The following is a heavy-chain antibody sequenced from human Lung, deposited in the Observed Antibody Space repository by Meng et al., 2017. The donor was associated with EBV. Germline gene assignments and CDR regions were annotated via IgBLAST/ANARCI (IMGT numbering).Heavy chain of an antibody. CDR2: INPTSGGK. CDR1: GYTFTGNY. D-gene: IGHD2-2*02. J-gene: IGHJ5*02. CDR3: ARYTGHLDP. V-gene: IGHV1-2*06. Sequence: QVQRVRCGAEVKTPVGSVKVSCKVSGYTFTGNYMHWVRQAPGQGLEWMGRINPTSGGKNYAPKFQGRVTMTRDTSISTAYMELSRLRSDDTAVYYCARYTGHLDPWGQGTLVTVFS.